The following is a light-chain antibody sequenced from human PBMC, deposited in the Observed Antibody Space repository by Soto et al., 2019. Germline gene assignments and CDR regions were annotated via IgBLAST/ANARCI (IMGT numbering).Light chain of an antibody. J-gene: IGKJ1*01. Sequence: EIVLAQSPGTLSLSPGERATFSCSPSQNVSSSYLAWYQQKPGQAPRLLIYGASSRATGIPDRFSGSGSGTDFTLTISRLEPEDFAVYYCQQYGSSPETFGQGTKVDIK. CDR2: GAS. CDR1: QNVSSSY. CDR3: QQYGSSPET. V-gene: IGKV3-20*01.